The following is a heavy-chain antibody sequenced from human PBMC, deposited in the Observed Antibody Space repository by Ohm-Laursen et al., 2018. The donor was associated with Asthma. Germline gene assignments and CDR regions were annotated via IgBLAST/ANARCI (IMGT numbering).Heavy chain of an antibody. D-gene: IGHD4-17*01. CDR3: ATNYGAASGAFDI. V-gene: IGHV1-24*01. Sequence: ATVKISCKVSGYTLTELSMHWVRQAPGKGLEWMGGFDPEDGETIYAQKFQGRVTMTEDTSTDTAYMELSSLRSEDTAVYYCATNYGAASGAFDIWGQGTMVTVSS. J-gene: IGHJ3*02. CDR2: FDPEDGET. CDR1: GYTLTELS.